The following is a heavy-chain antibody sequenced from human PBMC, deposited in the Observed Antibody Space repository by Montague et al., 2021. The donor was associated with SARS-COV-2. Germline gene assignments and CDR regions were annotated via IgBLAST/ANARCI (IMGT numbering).Heavy chain of an antibody. D-gene: IGHD5-18*01. CDR1: GASVGTVY. CDR2: AVSTRST. Sequence: SETLSLTCSVSGASVGTVYWNWIRQPPRKGLEWVGHAVSTRSTSYNPSLNSQVTISLDTNSNKFSLRLVSATAADTAIYYCAGTRGYGYIYHHLDFWSQGTLVTVSS. V-gene: IGHV4-4*08. CDR3: AGTRGYGYIYHHLDF. J-gene: IGHJ4*03.